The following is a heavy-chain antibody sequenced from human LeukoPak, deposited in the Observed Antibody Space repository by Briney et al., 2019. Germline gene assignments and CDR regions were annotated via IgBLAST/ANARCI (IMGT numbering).Heavy chain of an antibody. Sequence: PGGSLRLSCAASGFTFSSYGMHWVRQAPGKGLEWVAVIWYDGSNKYYADSVKGRFTISRDSSKNTLYLQMNSLRAEDTALCYCARDAGYYNLDYWGQGTLVTVSS. D-gene: IGHD3-9*01. V-gene: IGHV3-33*01. CDR2: IWYDGSNK. CDR1: GFTFSSYG. J-gene: IGHJ4*02. CDR3: ARDAGYYNLDY.